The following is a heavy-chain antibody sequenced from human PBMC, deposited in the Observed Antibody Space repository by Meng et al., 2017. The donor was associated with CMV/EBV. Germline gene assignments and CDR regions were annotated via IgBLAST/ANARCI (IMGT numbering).Heavy chain of an antibody. D-gene: IGHD6-13*01. V-gene: IGHV4-34*01. CDR2: INHSGST. Sequence: QWRLEMLGAGLFQPSGTLAPTWACSGWSFSGYYWGWIRQPPRKGLEWIGEINHSGSTNYNPSLKSRVTISVDTSKNQFSLKLSSVTAADTAVYYCAGGIAAAGTRYFDYWGQGTLVTVSS. J-gene: IGHJ4*02. CDR1: GWSFSGYY. CDR3: AGGIAAAGTRYFDY.